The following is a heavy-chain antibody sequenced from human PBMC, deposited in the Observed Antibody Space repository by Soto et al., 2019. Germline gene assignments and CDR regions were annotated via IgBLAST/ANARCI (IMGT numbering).Heavy chain of an antibody. Sequence: XETLSLPCTVAGCSFKSGRSSWGWIRQPPGKGLEWIGYVYHTGRTSYNPPLKSRVSISMDTSKNQFSLNLDSVTAADTAVYFCARDFAYFDYWGQGALVTVSS. CDR2: VYHTGRT. D-gene: IGHD3-3*01. CDR3: ARDFAYFDY. CDR1: GCSFKSGRSS. J-gene: IGHJ4*02. V-gene: IGHV4-61*01.